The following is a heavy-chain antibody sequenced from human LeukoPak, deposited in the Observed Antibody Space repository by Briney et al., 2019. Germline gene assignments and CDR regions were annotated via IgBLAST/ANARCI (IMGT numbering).Heavy chain of an antibody. V-gene: IGHV3-23*01. D-gene: IGHD3-22*01. CDR3: AKGGSDSSGYYSLYYYYYMDV. J-gene: IGHJ6*03. CDR1: GFTFSSYG. CDR2: ISTTGGTT. Sequence: GGSLRLSCAASGFTFSSYGMSWVRQAPGRGLEWVSAISTTGGTTYYADSVRGRFTISRDNSRNTLYLQMNSLRAEDTAIYYCAKGGSDSSGYYSLYYYYYMDVWGKGTTVTISS.